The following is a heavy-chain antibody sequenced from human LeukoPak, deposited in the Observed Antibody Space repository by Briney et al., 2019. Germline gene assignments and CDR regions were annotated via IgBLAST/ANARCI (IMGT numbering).Heavy chain of an antibody. CDR3: ARDRIWSGYYNLLFDY. D-gene: IGHD3-3*01. CDR1: GFTFSNYG. Sequence: QPGGSLRLSCAASGFTFSNYGMHWVRQAPGKGLEWVANIKQDGSEKYYVDSVKGRFTISRDNAKNSLYLQMNSLRAEDTAVYYCARDRIWSGYYNLLFDYWGQGTLVTVSS. CDR2: IKQDGSEK. V-gene: IGHV3-7*05. J-gene: IGHJ4*02.